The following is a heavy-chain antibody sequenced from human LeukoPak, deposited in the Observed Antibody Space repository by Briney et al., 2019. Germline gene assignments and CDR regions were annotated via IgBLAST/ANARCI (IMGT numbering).Heavy chain of an antibody. Sequence: GGSLRLSCAASGFTVSSNYMSWVRQAPGKGLEWVAKIKQDGSEKYYVDSVKGRFTISRDNAENSLYLQMNSLRVEDTAVYYCAARSSGNPYFWGQGTLVTVSS. CDR2: IKQDGSEK. J-gene: IGHJ4*02. CDR1: GFTVSSNY. V-gene: IGHV3-7*03. D-gene: IGHD1-26*01. CDR3: AARSSGNPYF.